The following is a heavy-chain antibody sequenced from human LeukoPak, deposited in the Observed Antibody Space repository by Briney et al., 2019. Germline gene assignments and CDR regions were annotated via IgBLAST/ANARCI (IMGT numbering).Heavy chain of an antibody. D-gene: IGHD3-22*01. CDR2: IIPILGIA. CDR1: GYTFTIDN. CDR3: ARSSGYYSPLDY. J-gene: IGHJ4*02. Sequence: GASVKVSCKASGYTFTIDNVHWVRQAPGQGLEWMGRIIPILGIANYAQKFQGRVTITADKSTSTAYMELSSLRSEDTAVYYCARSSGYYSPLDYWGQGTLVTVSS. V-gene: IGHV1-69*02.